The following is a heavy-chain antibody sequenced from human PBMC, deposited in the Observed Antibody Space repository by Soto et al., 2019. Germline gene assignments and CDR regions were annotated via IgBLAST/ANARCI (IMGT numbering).Heavy chain of an antibody. V-gene: IGHV1-69*13. CDR1: GGTFSSYA. D-gene: IGHD3-22*01. J-gene: IGHJ6*02. CDR2: IIPIFGTA. Sequence: ASVKVSCKASGGTFSSYAISWVRQAPGQGLEWMGGIIPIFGTANYAQKFQGRVTITADESTSTAYMELSSLRSEDTAVYYCARDGRYYDSRGPSSNYYYGMDVWGQGTTVTVSS. CDR3: ARDGRYYDSRGPSSNYYYGMDV.